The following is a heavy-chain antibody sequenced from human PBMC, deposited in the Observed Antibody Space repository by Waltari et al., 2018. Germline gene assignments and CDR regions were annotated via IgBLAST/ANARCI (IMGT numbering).Heavy chain of an antibody. CDR3: ARIQSVDY. V-gene: IGHV3-30-3*01. CDR2: ISYDGSNK. CDR1: GFTFSSYA. J-gene: IGHJ4*02. Sequence: QVQLVESGGGVVQPGRSLRLSCAASGFTFSSYAMHWVRQAPGKGLEWVAVISYDGSNKYYADSVKGRFTISRDNSKNTLYLQMNSLRAEDTAVYYCARIQSVDYWGQGTLVTVSS.